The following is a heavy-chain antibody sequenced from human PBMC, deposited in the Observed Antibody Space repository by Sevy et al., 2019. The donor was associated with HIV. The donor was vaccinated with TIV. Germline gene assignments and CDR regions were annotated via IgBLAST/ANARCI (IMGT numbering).Heavy chain of an antibody. CDR3: ARTDVVLVPAANLFDY. V-gene: IGHV1-2*02. J-gene: IGHJ4*02. Sequence: ASVKVSCKASGYTFTDYYIHWVRQAPGQGLEWMGWINPNSGGTSYSQRFQDRVTMTRDTSITTAYMELSRLTSDDTAVYYCARTDVVLVPAANLFDYWGQGTLVTVSP. D-gene: IGHD2-2*01. CDR1: GYTFTDYY. CDR2: INPNSGGT.